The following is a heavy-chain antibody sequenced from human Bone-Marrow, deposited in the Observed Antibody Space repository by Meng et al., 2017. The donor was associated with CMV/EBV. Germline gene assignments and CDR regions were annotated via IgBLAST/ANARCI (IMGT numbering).Heavy chain of an antibody. J-gene: IGHJ4*02. CDR1: GGSINSFY. CDR3: ARWGHYGDYCDY. D-gene: IGHD4-17*01. V-gene: IGHV4-59*01. CDR2: IYYTGST. Sequence: SETLSLTCTVSGGSINSFYWSWIRQSPGKGLEWIGYIYYTGSTNYDPSLKSRVTISVDKSKNQFSLRLNSVTPADTAVYYCARWGHYGDYCDYWGQGTLVTVSS.